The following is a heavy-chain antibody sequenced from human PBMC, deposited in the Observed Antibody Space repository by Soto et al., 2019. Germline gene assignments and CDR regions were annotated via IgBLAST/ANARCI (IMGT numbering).Heavy chain of an antibody. V-gene: IGHV1-69*13. J-gene: IGHJ3*02. D-gene: IGHD7-27*01. CDR1: GGTFSSYA. CDR3: ARALGIGDAFDI. Sequence: ASVKVSCKASGGTFSSYAISWVRQAPGQGLEWMGGIIPIFGTANYAQKFQGRVTITADESTSTAYMELSSLRSEDTAVYYCARALGIGDAFDIWGQGTMDTVSS. CDR2: IIPIFGTA.